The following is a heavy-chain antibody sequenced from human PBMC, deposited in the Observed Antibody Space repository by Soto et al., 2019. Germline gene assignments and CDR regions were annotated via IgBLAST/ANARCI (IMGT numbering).Heavy chain of an antibody. Sequence: GSLRLSCAASGFTFSSYGMHWVRQAPGKGLEWVAVMWSEGGNKHYADSVKGRFTISRDNSKNTLYLQMNSLRAEDTAVYYCARDPPDDSSGYFSLDYWGQGTLVTVSS. D-gene: IGHD3-22*01. J-gene: IGHJ4*02. V-gene: IGHV3-33*01. CDR2: MWSEGGNK. CDR3: ARDPPDDSSGYFSLDY. CDR1: GFTFSSYG.